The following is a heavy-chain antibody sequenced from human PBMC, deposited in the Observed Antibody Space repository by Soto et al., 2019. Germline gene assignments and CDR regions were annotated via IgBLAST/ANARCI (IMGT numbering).Heavy chain of an antibody. CDR2: IYYRGST. CDR1: GGSISSYY. CDR3: ASRYRGTFDV. D-gene: IGHD1-1*01. J-gene: IGHJ4*02. V-gene: IGHV4-59*08. Sequence: SETLSLTCTVSGGSISSYYWSWIRQPPGKGLEWIGYIYYRGSTNYNPSLKSRVTISVDTSKNQFSLKLSSVTAADTAVDYCASRYRGTFDVWGQGTLVPVSS.